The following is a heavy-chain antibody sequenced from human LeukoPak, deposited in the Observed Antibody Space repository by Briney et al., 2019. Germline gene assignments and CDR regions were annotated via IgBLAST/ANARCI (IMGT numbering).Heavy chain of an antibody. CDR1: GGSISSGGYY. D-gene: IGHD6-13*01. CDR2: IYYSGST. Sequence: SQTLSLSCTVSGGSISSGGYYWSWIRQHPGKGLEWIGYIYYSGSTYYNPSLKSRVTISVDTSKNQFSLKLSSVTAADTAVYYCARKLASLYPEGPDGSSSWFDYWGQGTLVTVSS. J-gene: IGHJ4*02. V-gene: IGHV4-31*03. CDR3: ARKLASLYPEGPDGSSSWFDY.